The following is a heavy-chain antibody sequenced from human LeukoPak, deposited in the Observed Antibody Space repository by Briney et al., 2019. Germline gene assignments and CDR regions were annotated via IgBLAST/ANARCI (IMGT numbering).Heavy chain of an antibody. J-gene: IGHJ4*02. V-gene: IGHV4-34*01. CDR3: SREGYDILTGYYIVD. CDR1: GGSISSYY. D-gene: IGHD3-9*01. Sequence: SETLSLTCTVSGGSISSYYWSWIRQPLGKGLEWIGDINHRGYSNCNPSLKSRVTISEDTSKNQFSLKLSSVTAADTALYYCSREGYDILTGYYIVDWGQGTLVTVSS. CDR2: INHRGYS.